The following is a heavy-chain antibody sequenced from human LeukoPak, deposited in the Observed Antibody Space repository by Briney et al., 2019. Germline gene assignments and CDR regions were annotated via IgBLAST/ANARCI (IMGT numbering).Heavy chain of an antibody. CDR2: IYYSGST. V-gene: IGHV4-59*11. CDR3: ARGYFWSGQDSYYFDY. D-gene: IGHD3-3*01. Sequence: PSETLSLTCTVSGVSISSHYWSWIRQPPGKGLEWIGYIYYSGSTNYNPSLKSRVTISVDTSKNQFSLKLSSVTAADTAVYYCARGYFWSGQDSYYFDYWGQGTLVTVSS. CDR1: GVSISSHY. J-gene: IGHJ4*02.